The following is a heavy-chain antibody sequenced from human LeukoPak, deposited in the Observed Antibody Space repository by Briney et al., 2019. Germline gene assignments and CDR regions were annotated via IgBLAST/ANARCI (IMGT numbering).Heavy chain of an antibody. Sequence: ASVKVSCKASGYTFTGYYMHWVRQAPGQGLEWMGWINPNSGGTNYAQKFQGRVTMTRDTSISTAYMELSRLRSDDTAAYYCAREYCSSTSCHFDYWGQGTQVTVSS. V-gene: IGHV1-2*02. D-gene: IGHD2-2*01. CDR2: INPNSGGT. CDR3: AREYCSSTSCHFDY. CDR1: GYTFTGYY. J-gene: IGHJ4*02.